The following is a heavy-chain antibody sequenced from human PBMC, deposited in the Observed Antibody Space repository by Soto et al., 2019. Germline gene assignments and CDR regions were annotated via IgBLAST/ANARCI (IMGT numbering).Heavy chain of an antibody. CDR3: ARDCKGRDGYTNYYYYGMDV. V-gene: IGHV3-21*01. Sequence: EVQLVESGGGLVKPGGSLRLSCAASGFTFNNYHMNWVRQSPGKGLEWVSSISSSSDYIYYADSMKGRLTGSRDNAKNSLFLQMKSLRGEDTAVYYCARDCKGRDGYTNYYYYGMDVWGQGTTVTVSS. D-gene: IGHD5-12*01. CDR1: GFTFNNYH. J-gene: IGHJ6*02. CDR2: ISSSSDYI.